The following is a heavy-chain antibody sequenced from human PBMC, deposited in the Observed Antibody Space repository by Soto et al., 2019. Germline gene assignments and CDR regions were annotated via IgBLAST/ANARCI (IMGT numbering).Heavy chain of an antibody. D-gene: IGHD5-18*01. Sequence: SETLSLTCAVYGGSLSGYYWSWIRQPPGKGLEWIGEINHSGSTNYNPSLKRRVTITVDTSKNQFSLKLSSVTAADTAVYYCARSGGYSYGQYYFDYWGQGTLVTVSS. J-gene: IGHJ4*02. CDR3: ARSGGYSYGQYYFDY. V-gene: IGHV4-34*01. CDR1: GGSLSGYY. CDR2: INHSGST.